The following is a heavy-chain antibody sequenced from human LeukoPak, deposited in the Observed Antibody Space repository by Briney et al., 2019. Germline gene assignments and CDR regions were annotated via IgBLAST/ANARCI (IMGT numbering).Heavy chain of an antibody. V-gene: IGHV1-2*02. Sequence: ASVKVSCKASGYTFTGYYMHWVRQAPGQGLEWMGWINPNSGGTNYAQKFQGRVTMTRDTSISTAYMELSRLRSDDTAVFYCARVPDYYGSGSSSNWFDPWGQETLVTVSS. J-gene: IGHJ5*02. CDR3: ARVPDYYGSGSSSNWFDP. D-gene: IGHD3-10*01. CDR2: INPNSGGT. CDR1: GYTFTGYY.